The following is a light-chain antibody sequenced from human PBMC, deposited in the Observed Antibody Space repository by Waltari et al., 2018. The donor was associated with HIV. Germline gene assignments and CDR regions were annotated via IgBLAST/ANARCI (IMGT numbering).Light chain of an antibody. CDR1: NSNIGAGFD. Sequence: QSVLTQPPSVSGAPGQRVTIPCTGSNSNIGAGFDVNWYQQLPGTAPKLLIHGNTNRPSGVPYRFSGSKSGTSASLTITGLQSEDEADYYCQSYDSSRNSWVFGGGSKLAVL. V-gene: IGLV1-40*01. J-gene: IGLJ3*02. CDR2: GNT. CDR3: QSYDSSRNSWV.